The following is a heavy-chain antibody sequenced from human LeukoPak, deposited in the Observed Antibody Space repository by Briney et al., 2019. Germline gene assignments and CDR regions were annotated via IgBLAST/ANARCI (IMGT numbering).Heavy chain of an antibody. CDR1: GGSLSSSSYY. CDR2: IYYSGST. D-gene: IGHD4-17*01. Sequence: PSETLSLTCTVSGGSLSSSSYYWGWIRQPPGKGLEWIGSIYYSGSTYYNPSLKSRVTISVDTSKNQFSLKLSSVTAADTAVYYCAKETYGDSHFDYWGQGTLVTVSS. J-gene: IGHJ4*02. V-gene: IGHV4-39*02. CDR3: AKETYGDSHFDY.